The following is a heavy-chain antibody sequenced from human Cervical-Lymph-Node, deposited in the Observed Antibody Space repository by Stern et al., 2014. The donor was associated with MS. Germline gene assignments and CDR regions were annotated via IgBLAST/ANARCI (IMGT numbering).Heavy chain of an antibody. Sequence: QLVESGSEAKKPGSSVKVSCKVSGGTFSTDKISWVRQAPGQGLEWMGVIIPICGTADYAQRFQDRVTIIADESTSEVHMELSSLRSEDTGVYYCARLGSGYDSSYLDFWGQGTLVTVSS. J-gene: IGHJ4*02. CDR2: IIPICGTA. D-gene: IGHD5-12*01. CDR3: ARLGSGYDSSYLDF. V-gene: IGHV1-69*01. CDR1: GGTFSTDK.